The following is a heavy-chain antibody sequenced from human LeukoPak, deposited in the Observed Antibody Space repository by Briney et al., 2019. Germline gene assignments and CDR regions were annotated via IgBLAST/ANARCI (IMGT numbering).Heavy chain of an antibody. CDR3: AGPDLAYCGGDCYTPHY. D-gene: IGHD2-21*02. J-gene: IGHJ4*02. Sequence: SSETLSLTCTVSGGSISSGSYYWSWIRQPAGKGLEWIGSIYYSGSTYYNPSLKSRVTISVDTSKNQFSLKLSSVTAADTAVYYCAGPDLAYCGGDCYTPHYWGQGTLVTVSS. V-gene: IGHV4-39*07. CDR1: GGSISSGSYY. CDR2: IYYSGST.